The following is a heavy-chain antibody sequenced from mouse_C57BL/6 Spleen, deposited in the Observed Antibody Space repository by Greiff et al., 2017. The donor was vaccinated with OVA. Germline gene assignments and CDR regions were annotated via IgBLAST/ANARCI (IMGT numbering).Heavy chain of an antibody. CDR3: AGEGDYYGSSFDY. Sequence: EVQLQQSGPELVKPGASVKMSCKASGYSFTDYNMHWVKQSHGQGLEWIGEINPNYSNTNYNQKFKGKATLTVDQSSSTAYMQLNSLTSEASAVYDRAGEGDYYGSSFDYWGQGTTLTVSS. CDR2: INPNYSNT. D-gene: IGHD1-1*01. V-gene: IGHV1-39*01. CDR1: GYSFTDYN. J-gene: IGHJ2*01.